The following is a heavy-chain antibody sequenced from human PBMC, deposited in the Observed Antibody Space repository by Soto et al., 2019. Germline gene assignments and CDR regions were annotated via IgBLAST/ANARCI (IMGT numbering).Heavy chain of an antibody. V-gene: IGHV3-7*01. CDR2: IIQDGSDK. J-gene: IGHJ6*02. CDR1: GFTFNTYW. CDR3: VRGYSYGSYPYYYYGMDV. D-gene: IGHD5-18*01. Sequence: GGSLRLSCEASGFTFNTYWMSWVRQAPGKGLEWVANIIQDGSDKFYVDAVKGRFTISRDNAKNSLYLQMISLRAEDTAVYYCVRGYSYGSYPYYYYGMDVWGQGTTVTVSS.